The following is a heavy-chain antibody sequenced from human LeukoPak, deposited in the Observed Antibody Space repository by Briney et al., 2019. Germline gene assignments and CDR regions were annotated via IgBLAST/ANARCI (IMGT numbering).Heavy chain of an antibody. J-gene: IGHJ5*02. CDR2: ISGSGGST. Sequence: GGSLRLSCAASGFTFSSYAMSWVRQAPGKGLEWVSAISGSGGSTYYADSVKGRFTISRDNSKNTLYLQMNSLRAEDTAVYYCASILRYFDWPNWFDPWGQGTLVTVSP. CDR3: ASILRYFDWPNWFDP. CDR1: GFTFSSYA. D-gene: IGHD3-9*01. V-gene: IGHV3-23*01.